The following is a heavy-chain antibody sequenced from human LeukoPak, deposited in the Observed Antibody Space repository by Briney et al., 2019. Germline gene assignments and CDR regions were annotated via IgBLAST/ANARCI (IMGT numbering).Heavy chain of an antibody. CDR3: ASRNYDFWSGWSHGSNDAFDI. Sequence: SETLSLTCAVYGGSFSGYYWSWIRQPPGKGLEWIGEINHSGSTNYNPSLKSRVTISVDTSKNQFSLKLSSVTAADTAVYYCASRNYDFWSGWSHGSNDAFDIWGQGTMVTVPS. CDR2: INHSGST. V-gene: IGHV4-34*01. CDR1: GGSFSGYY. D-gene: IGHD3-3*01. J-gene: IGHJ3*02.